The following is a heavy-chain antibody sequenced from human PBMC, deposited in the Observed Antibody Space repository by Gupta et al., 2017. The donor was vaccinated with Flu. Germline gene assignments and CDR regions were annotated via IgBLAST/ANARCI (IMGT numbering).Heavy chain of an antibody. J-gene: IGHJ4*02. CDR2: VSGDGRTI. D-gene: IGHD1-7*01. Sequence: QVQLVESGGGVVQPGRSLSLSCAASGFTFSSYALHWVRQAPGKGLEWVAVVSGDGRTIYYTDSVKGRFTISRDNSKNTVSLQMNSLRAEDTALYYCARERTYKLELEDWGQGTLVTVSS. V-gene: IGHV3-30*04. CDR3: ARERTYKLELED. CDR1: GFTFSSYA.